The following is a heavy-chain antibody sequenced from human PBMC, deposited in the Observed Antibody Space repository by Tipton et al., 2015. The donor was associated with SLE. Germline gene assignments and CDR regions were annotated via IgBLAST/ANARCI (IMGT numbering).Heavy chain of an antibody. CDR1: GGSFSGYY. Sequence: LRLSCAVYGGSFSGYYWSWIRQPPGKGLEWIGEINHSGSTNYNPSLKSRVTISVDTSKNQFSLKLSSVTAADTAVYYCARENRTAAGYYFDYWGQGTLVTVSS. D-gene: IGHD6-13*01. J-gene: IGHJ4*02. CDR2: INHSGST. CDR3: ARENRTAAGYYFDY. V-gene: IGHV4-34*01.